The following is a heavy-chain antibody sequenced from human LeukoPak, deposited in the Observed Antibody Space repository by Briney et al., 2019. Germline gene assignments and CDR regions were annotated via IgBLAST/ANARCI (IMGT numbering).Heavy chain of an antibody. CDR3: ARDHDIMITFGGVIAHATGAFDI. Sequence: GASVKVSCKASGYTFTSYAMNWVRQAPGQGLEWMGWINTNTGNPTHAQGFTGRFVFSLDTSVSTAYLQISSLKAEDTAVYYCARDHDIMITFGGVIAHATGAFDIWGQGTMVTVSS. D-gene: IGHD3-16*02. CDR2: INTNTGNP. J-gene: IGHJ3*02. CDR1: GYTFTSYA. V-gene: IGHV7-4-1*02.